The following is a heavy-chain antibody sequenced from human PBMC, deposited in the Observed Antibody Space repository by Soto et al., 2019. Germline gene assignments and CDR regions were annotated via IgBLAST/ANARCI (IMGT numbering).Heavy chain of an antibody. CDR2: ISPYTGYT. V-gene: IGHV1-18*04. Sequence: QVQLVQSGGEVKKPGASVKVSCKASGYTFRNHGISWVRQAPGQGLEWMGWISPYTGYTNYAQNSQGRLTMTTDTATSTAYMDLRSLRSDDTAVYYCARDQTAAGTVDFWGQGTLVTVSS. CDR1: GYTFRNHG. D-gene: IGHD6-13*01. CDR3: ARDQTAAGTVDF. J-gene: IGHJ4*02.